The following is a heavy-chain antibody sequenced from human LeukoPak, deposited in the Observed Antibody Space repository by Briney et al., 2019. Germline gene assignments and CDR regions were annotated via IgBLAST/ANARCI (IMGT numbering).Heavy chain of an antibody. CDR3: TTGYGDYVDY. Sequence: GGSLRLSCAASGFTFSNAWMSWVRQAPGKGLEWVGRTKSKTDGGTTDYPAPVKGRFTISRDDSRNTLYLQMNSLKTEDTAVYYCTTGYGDYVDYWGQGTLVTVSS. CDR2: TKSKTDGGTT. D-gene: IGHD4-17*01. CDR1: GFTFSNAW. V-gene: IGHV3-15*01. J-gene: IGHJ4*02.